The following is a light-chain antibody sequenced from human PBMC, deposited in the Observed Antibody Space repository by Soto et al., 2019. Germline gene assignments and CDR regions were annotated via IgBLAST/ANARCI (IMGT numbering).Light chain of an antibody. CDR1: QRISRY. Sequence: DIQMTQSPSSLSASVGDRVTITCRASQRISRYLNWYQQKPGKAPKILIYSVSNLQSGVPSRFSGSGSGTDVPLTISSLQPEDFANDYCQQSYSAPRTFGQGTKVELK. V-gene: IGKV1-39*01. CDR2: SVS. J-gene: IGKJ1*01. CDR3: QQSYSAPRT.